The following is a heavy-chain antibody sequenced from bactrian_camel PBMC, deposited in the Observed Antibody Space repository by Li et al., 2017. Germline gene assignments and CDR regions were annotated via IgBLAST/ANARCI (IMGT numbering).Heavy chain of an antibody. Sequence: QVQLVESGGDSVPAGGSLRLSCAFSEYTNCMAWFRQAPGKQREGIAVIDNDSSTEYAASVKGRFTISKDYAKSILYLQMNSLKPEDTAMYYCARVRKWSGYFYDYWGQGTQVTVS. CDR1: EYTNC. V-gene: IGHV3S53*01. J-gene: IGHJ4*01. CDR3: ARVRKWSGYFYDY. D-gene: IGHD2*01. CDR2: IDNDSST.